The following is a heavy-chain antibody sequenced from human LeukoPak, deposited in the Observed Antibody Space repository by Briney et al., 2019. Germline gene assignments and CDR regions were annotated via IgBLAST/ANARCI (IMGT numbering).Heavy chain of an antibody. CDR1: GLTFSTYA. CDR3: AQDRGARYPLGMDV. CDR2: IGGGGTT. V-gene: IGHV3-23*01. D-gene: IGHD2-2*01. Sequence: GGSLRLSCAASGLTFSTYAMRWIRQAPGKGLEWVSSIGGGGTTSYADSVKGRLTISRDLSKITVYLQMNSLRAEDTAVYYCAQDRGARYPLGMDVWGQGTTVTVSS. J-gene: IGHJ6*02.